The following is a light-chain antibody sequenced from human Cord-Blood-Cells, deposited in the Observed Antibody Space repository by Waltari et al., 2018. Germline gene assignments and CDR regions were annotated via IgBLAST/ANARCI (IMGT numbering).Light chain of an antibody. CDR3: QVWDSSSDHPV. Sequence: SYVLTQPPSVSVAPGKTARITCGGNHIGSQSGHWYQQKPGQAPVLVIYYDSDRPTGIPERFSGSNSGNTATLTISRVEAGDEADYYCQVWDSSSDHPVFGGGTKLTVL. CDR1: HIGSQS. V-gene: IGLV3-21*04. J-gene: IGLJ2*01. CDR2: YDS.